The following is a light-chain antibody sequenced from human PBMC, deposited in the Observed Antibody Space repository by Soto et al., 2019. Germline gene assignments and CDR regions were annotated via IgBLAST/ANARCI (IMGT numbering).Light chain of an antibody. J-gene: IGLJ3*02. V-gene: IGLV2-11*01. CDR1: SIDVCAYNY. Sequence: QSALTQPRSVSGSPGQSVTISCTGTSIDVCAYNYVSRYQHHPGKAPKLVIYDVTKRPSGVPNRFAGSKSGNTASLTISGLQAEDEADYYCCSYAGSSLWVFGGGTKLIVL. CDR2: DVT. CDR3: CSYAGSSLWV.